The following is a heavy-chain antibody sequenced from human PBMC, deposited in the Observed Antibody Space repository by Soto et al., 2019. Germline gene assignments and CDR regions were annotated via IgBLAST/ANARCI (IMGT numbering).Heavy chain of an antibody. V-gene: IGHV3-23*01. D-gene: IGHD3-9*01. CDR3: AKGTNRLRYFDWLFGGMDV. CDR1: GFTFSSYA. CDR2: ISGSGGST. J-gene: IGHJ6*02. Sequence: GGSLRLPCAASGFTFSSYAMSWVRQAPGKGLEWVSAISGSGGSTYYADSVKGRFTISRDNSKNTLYLQMNSLRAEDTAVYYCAKGTNRLRYFDWLFGGMDVWGQGTTVTVSS.